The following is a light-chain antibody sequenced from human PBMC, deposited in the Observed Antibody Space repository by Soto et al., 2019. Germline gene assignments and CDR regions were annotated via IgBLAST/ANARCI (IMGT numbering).Light chain of an antibody. Sequence: DIQMTQSPSSLPASVGDRVTLTCRASQSISTYLNWYQQKPGKAPKLLIYAASSLQSGVPSRLSGSGSGTDFTLTISRLQSEDFATCCCQRRYTIPYTFGQGTKLEIK. V-gene: IGKV1-39*01. J-gene: IGKJ2*01. CDR1: QSISTY. CDR3: QRRYTIPYT. CDR2: AAS.